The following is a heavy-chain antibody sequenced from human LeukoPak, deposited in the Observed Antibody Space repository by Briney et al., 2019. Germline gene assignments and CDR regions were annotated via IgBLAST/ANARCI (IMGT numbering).Heavy chain of an antibody. CDR1: GFTFSGYS. CDR3: ARFVGGHTYYFDP. CDR2: FGTRSTSI. V-gene: IGHV3-21*01. Sequence: GGSLRLSCTASGFTFSGYSMNWIRQAPGKGLEWVSSFGTRSTSIYHAGSVKGRFTISRDNAKNSLYLQMNSLRAEDTAVYYCARFVGGHTYYFDPWGQGTLVPVSS. D-gene: IGHD3-10*01. J-gene: IGHJ4*02.